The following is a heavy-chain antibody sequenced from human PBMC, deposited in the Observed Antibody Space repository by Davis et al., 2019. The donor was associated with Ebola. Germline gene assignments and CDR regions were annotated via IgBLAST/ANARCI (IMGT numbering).Heavy chain of an antibody. J-gene: IGHJ6*02. D-gene: IGHD3-3*01. CDR3: ARGLRLRDHYYYYGMDV. Sequence: MPSETLSLTCAVYGGSFSGYYWSWIRQPPGKGLEWIGEINHSGSTNYNPSLKSRVTISVDTSKNQFSLKLSSVTAADTAVYYCARGLRLRDHYYYYGMDVWGQGTTVTVSS. V-gene: IGHV4-34*01. CDR1: GGSFSGYY. CDR2: INHSGST.